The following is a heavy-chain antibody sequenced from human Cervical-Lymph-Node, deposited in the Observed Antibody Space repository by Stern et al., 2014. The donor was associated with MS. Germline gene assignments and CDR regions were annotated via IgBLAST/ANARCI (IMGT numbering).Heavy chain of an antibody. CDR2: IWYDGSNK. CDR3: AREETTVVTPEGIDY. V-gene: IGHV3-33*01. CDR1: GFTFSSYG. J-gene: IGHJ4*02. Sequence: DQLVESGGGVVQPGRSLRLSCAASGFTFSSYGMHWVRQAPGKGLEWVAVIWYDGSNKYYADSVKGRFTISRDNSKNTLYLQMNSLRAEDTAVYYCAREETTVVTPEGIDYWGQGTLVTVSS. D-gene: IGHD4-23*01.